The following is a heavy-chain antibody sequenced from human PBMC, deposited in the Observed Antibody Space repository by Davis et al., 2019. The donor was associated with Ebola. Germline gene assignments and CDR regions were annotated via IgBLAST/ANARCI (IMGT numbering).Heavy chain of an antibody. J-gene: IGHJ3*02. CDR2: IKQDGSEK. V-gene: IGHV3-7*01. Sequence: GESLKISCAASGFTFSSYWMSWVRQAPGKGLEWVANIKQDGSEKYYVDSVKGRFTISRDNAKNSLYLQMNSLRAEDTAVYYCAKGHRYSSGHDAFDIWGQGTMVTVSS. CDR1: GFTFSSYW. CDR3: AKGHRYSSGHDAFDI. D-gene: IGHD6-25*01.